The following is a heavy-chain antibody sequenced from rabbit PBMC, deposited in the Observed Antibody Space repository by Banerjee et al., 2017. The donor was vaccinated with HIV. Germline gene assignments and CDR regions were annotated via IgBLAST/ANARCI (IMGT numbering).Heavy chain of an antibody. CDR2: IVTISGST. D-gene: IGHD5-1*01. CDR1: GIDFSSYYY. J-gene: IGHJ4*01. V-gene: IGHV1S40*01. CDR3: VRYVAESDGLLDL. Sequence: QSLEESGGDLVKPGASLTLTCTASGIDFSSYYYMYWVRQAPGKGLQYIARIVTISGSTAYASWAKGRFTISKTSSTTVTLQMTSLTAADTATYFCVRYVAESDGLLDLWGPGTLVTVS.